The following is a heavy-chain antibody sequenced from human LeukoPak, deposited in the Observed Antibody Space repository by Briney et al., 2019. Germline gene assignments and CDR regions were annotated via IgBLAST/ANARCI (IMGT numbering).Heavy chain of an antibody. V-gene: IGHV3-30*04. D-gene: IGHD3-22*01. J-gene: IGHJ4*02. Sequence: GRSLRLSCAASGFTFSSYAMHWVRQAPGKGLEGVAVISYDGSNKYYADSVKGRFTISRDNSKNTLYLQMNSLRAEDTAVYYCARVGLYDSSGYLDYWGQGTLVTVPS. CDR1: GFTFSSYA. CDR2: ISYDGSNK. CDR3: ARVGLYDSSGYLDY.